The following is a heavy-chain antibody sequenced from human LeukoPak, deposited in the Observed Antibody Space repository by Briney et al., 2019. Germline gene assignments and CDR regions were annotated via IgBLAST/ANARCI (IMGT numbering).Heavy chain of an antibody. CDR3: ARTMHSDYFDY. V-gene: IGHV4-39*05. CDR1: GGSISSSSYY. J-gene: IGHJ4*02. Sequence: SETPSLTCTVSGGSISSSSYYWGWIRQPPGKGLEWIGSIYYSGSTYYNPSLKSRVTISVDTSKNQFSLKLSSVTPEDTAVYYCARTMHSDYFDYWGQGTLVTVSS. D-gene: IGHD5-24*01. CDR2: IYYSGST.